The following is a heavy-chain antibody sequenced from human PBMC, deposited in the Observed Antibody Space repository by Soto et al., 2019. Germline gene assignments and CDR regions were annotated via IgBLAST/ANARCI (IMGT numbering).Heavy chain of an antibody. J-gene: IGHJ4*02. Sequence: QVQLQESGPGLVKPSGTLSLTCAVSSRSISSSNWWSWVRQHPGKGLEWMGEIYHSGSANYNPSPKSRATRSVDKSNNQFSLRRSSVTDADTAIYYCAANGLYCLDYWGQGTQVTVSS. CDR1: SRSISSSNW. CDR3: AANGLYCLDY. D-gene: IGHD1-26*01. CDR2: IYHSGSA. V-gene: IGHV4-4*02.